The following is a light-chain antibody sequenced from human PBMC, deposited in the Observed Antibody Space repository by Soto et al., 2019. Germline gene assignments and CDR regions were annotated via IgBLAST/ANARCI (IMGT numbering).Light chain of an antibody. J-gene: IGLJ1*01. CDR2: EVS. CDR3: YSYKSSSTLVG. V-gene: IGLV2-14*01. CDR1: SSDVGGYNY. Sequence: QSALTQPASVSGSPGQSITISCTGTSSDVGGYNYVSWYQQHPGKAPKLMIYEVSNRPSGVSNRFSGSNSGNTTSLTISGLQAEDEADYYCYSYKSSSTLVGFGTGTNRTVL.